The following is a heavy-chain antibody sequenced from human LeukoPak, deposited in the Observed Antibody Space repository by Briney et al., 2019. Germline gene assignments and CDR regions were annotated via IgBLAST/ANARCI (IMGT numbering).Heavy chain of an antibody. D-gene: IGHD3-10*01. V-gene: IGHV4-39*01. CDR2: IYYSGST. Sequence: SETLSLTCTVSGGSIRSRSYYWGGIRQPPGKGLEWIGSIYYSGSTYYNPSLKSRVTISVDTSKNQFSLKLSSVTAADTAVYYCARRGEYYGSGSPNWFDPWGQGTLVTVSS. CDR3: ARRGEYYGSGSPNWFDP. J-gene: IGHJ5*02. CDR1: GGSIRSRSYY.